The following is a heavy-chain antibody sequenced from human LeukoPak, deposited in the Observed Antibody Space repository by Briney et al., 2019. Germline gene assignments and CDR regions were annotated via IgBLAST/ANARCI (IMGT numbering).Heavy chain of an antibody. V-gene: IGHV3-64D*06. CDR1: GFTFSSHA. CDR3: VKDSSGFLYYFDY. D-gene: IGHD6-19*01. Sequence: PGGSLRLSCSASGFTFSSHAMHWVRQAPGKGLEYVSAISSNGGSTYYADSVKGRFTISRDNSKNTLYLQMSSLRAEDTAVYYCVKDSSGFLYYFDYWGQGTLVTVSS. CDR2: ISSNGGST. J-gene: IGHJ4*02.